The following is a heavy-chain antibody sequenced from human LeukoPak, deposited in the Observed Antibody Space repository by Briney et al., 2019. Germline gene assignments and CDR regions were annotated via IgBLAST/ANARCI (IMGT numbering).Heavy chain of an antibody. Sequence: PSETLSLTCTVSGGSISSYYWSWIRQPAGKGLEWIGRIYTSGSTNYNPSLKSRVTMSVDTSKNQFSLELSSVTAADTAVYYCARDRIAVAGDYFDYWGQGTLVTVSS. V-gene: IGHV4-4*07. CDR2: IYTSGST. J-gene: IGHJ4*02. D-gene: IGHD6-19*01. CDR1: GGSISSYY. CDR3: ARDRIAVAGDYFDY.